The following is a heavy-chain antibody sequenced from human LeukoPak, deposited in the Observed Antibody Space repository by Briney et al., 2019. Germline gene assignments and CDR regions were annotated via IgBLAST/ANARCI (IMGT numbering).Heavy chain of an antibody. Sequence: SGPTLVKPTQTLTLTCTFSGFSLSTSGVGVGWIRQPPGKALEWLALIYWNDDKRYSPSLKSRLTITKDTSKNQVALTMTNMDPVDTATYYCAHRPPYDFWSGFVWFDPWGQGTLVTVSS. CDR3: AHRPPYDFWSGFVWFDP. CDR1: GFSLSTSGVG. J-gene: IGHJ5*02. V-gene: IGHV2-5*01. D-gene: IGHD3-3*01. CDR2: IYWNDDK.